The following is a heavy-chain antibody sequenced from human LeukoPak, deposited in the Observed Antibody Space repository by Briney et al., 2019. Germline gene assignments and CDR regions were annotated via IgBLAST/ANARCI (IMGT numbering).Heavy chain of an antibody. Sequence: GGSLRLSREVSGFTVRRNYISWVGQDPGKGLEGASVIYRGGSTYYGDSVKGRFTTPRDNSNNTLYLQRNSLRAEDRAVYYCARSFGAVCAFDPWGQG. D-gene: IGHD2-8*01. V-gene: IGHV3-53*01. CDR2: IYRGGST. CDR1: GFTVRRNY. J-gene: IGHJ5*02. CDR3: ARSFGAVCAFDP.